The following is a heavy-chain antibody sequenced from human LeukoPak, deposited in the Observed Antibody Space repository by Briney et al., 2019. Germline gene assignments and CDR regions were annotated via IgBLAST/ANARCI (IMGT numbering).Heavy chain of an antibody. D-gene: IGHD6-13*01. Sequence: PSETLSLTCTVSGGSISSYYWSWIRQHPGKGLEWIGYIYYSGSTYYNPSLKSRVTISVDTSKNQFSLKLSSVTAADTAVYYCARVSASSWYDFDYWGQGTLVTVSS. CDR2: IYYSGST. CDR3: ARVSASSWYDFDY. CDR1: GGSISSYY. J-gene: IGHJ4*02. V-gene: IGHV4-59*06.